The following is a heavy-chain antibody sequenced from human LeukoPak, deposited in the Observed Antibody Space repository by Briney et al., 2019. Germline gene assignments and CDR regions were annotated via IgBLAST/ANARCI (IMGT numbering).Heavy chain of an antibody. V-gene: IGHV1-69*13. Sequence: SVKVSCKASGGTFSSHSFNWVRQASGQGLEWLGGNIPMSSTTKYAQNFQGRVTITADESTSTAFMELSSLRPEDTAVYFCARPRTYYDSWSGYPPFDYWGQGTLVTVSS. CDR1: GGTFSSHS. CDR2: NIPMSSTT. CDR3: ARPRTYYDSWSGYPPFDY. J-gene: IGHJ4*02. D-gene: IGHD3-3*01.